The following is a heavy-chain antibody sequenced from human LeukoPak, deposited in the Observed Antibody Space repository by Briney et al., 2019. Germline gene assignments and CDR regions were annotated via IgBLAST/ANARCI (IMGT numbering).Heavy chain of an antibody. D-gene: IGHD3-10*01. CDR1: GYSMSSGYY. CDR2: IYRSGST. J-gene: IGHJ4*02. V-gene: IGHV4-38-2*02. Sequence: SETLSLTCTVSGYSMSSGYYWGWIRQPPGKGLEWIGSIYRSGSTDYSPSLKSRVTISVDTSKNQFSLRLSSVSAADTAVYFCARSFFGSGSYYVNWGQGTLVTVSS. CDR3: ARSFFGSGSYYVN.